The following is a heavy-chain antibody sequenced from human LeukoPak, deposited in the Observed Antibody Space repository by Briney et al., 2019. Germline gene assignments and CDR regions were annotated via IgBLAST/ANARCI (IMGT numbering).Heavy chain of an antibody. D-gene: IGHD4-23*01. V-gene: IGHV3-30*03. Sequence: GGSLRLSCAASGFTFSSYGMHWVRQAPGKGLEWVAVISYDGSNRYYADSVKGRFTISRDNSKNSLYLQMNSLRAEDTAVYYCARVFTVGPDAFDIWGQGTMVTVSS. J-gene: IGHJ3*02. CDR3: ARVFTVGPDAFDI. CDR2: ISYDGSNR. CDR1: GFTFSSYG.